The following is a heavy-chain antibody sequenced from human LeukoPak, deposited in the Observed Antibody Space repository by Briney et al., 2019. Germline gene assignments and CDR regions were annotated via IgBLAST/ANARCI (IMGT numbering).Heavy chain of an antibody. D-gene: IGHD1-26*01. Sequence: SVKVSCKASGGTFSSYAISWVRQAPGQGLEWMGGIIPIFGTANYAQKFQGRVTITAGKSTSTAYMELSSLRSEDTAVYYCARDEGAKIAFAIWGQGTMVTVSS. CDR3: ARDEGAKIAFAI. CDR1: GGTFSSYA. CDR2: IIPIFGTA. J-gene: IGHJ3*02. V-gene: IGHV1-69*06.